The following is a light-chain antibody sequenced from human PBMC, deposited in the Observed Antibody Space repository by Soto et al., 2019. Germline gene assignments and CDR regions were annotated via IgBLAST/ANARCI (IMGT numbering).Light chain of an antibody. CDR3: QVWDSSSDHFV. V-gene: IGLV3-21*02. J-gene: IGLJ1*01. CDR1: NIGSKS. CDR2: DDS. Sequence: SYVLTQPPSESVAPGETARITCGGNNIGSKSVHWYQQKAGQAPVLVVYDDSDRPSGIAERFAGSNSGNTATLTISRVEAGDEADYFCQVWDSSSDHFVFGTGTKLTVL.